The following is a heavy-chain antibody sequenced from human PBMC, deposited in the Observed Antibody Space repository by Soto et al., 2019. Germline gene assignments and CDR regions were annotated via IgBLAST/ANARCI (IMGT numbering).Heavy chain of an antibody. D-gene: IGHD2-8*02. V-gene: IGHV4-31*03. CDR2: IYYSGST. Sequence: TSETLSLTCTVSGGSISSGDCYWSWIRQHPGKGLEWIGYIYYSGSTYYNPSLKSRVTISVDTSKNQFSLKLSSVTAADTAVYYCARWWSSSRQGFDPWGQGTLVTVS. J-gene: IGHJ5*02. CDR1: GGSISSGDCY. CDR3: ARWWSSSRQGFDP.